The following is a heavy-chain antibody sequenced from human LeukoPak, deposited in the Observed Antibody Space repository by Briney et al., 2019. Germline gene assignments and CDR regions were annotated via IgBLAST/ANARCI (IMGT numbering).Heavy chain of an antibody. Sequence: GGSLRLSCAASGFTFSSYAMNWVRQAPGKGLEWVSGISGSGGSTNYADSVEGRFTVSRDNSNNTVYLQMNSLRADGTAVYYCAKDARRDGYSYDYWGQGTLVTVSS. CDR2: ISGSGGST. V-gene: IGHV3-23*01. CDR3: AKDARRDGYSYDY. CDR1: GFTFSSYA. D-gene: IGHD5-24*01. J-gene: IGHJ4*02.